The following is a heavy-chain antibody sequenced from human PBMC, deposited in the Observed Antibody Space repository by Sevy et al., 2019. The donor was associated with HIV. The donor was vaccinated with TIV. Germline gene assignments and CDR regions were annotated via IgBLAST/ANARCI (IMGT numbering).Heavy chain of an antibody. CDR3: ARVGLARYFFDS. Sequence: SETLSLTCTVSGGSISSYYWSWIRQPPGKGLEWVGYIYSSGSTNYNPSLKSRVTISVDTSKNQFSLKLSSVTAADPAVYYCARVGLARYFFDSWGQGNLVTVSS. CDR1: GGSISSYY. J-gene: IGHJ4*02. V-gene: IGHV4-59*13. CDR2: IYSSGST.